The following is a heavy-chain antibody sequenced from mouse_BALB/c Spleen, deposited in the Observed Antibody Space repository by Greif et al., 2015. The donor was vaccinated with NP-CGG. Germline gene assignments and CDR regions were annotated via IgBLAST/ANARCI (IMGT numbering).Heavy chain of an antibody. V-gene: IGHV14-3*02. Sequence: VQLQQSGAELVKPGASVKLSCTASGFNIRDTYMHWVKQRPEQGLEWIGRIDPANGNTKYDPKFQGKATITADTSSNTAYLQPSRLSSEVTGVYYCASHLTSVVACYYAMDYWGQGTSVTVSS. CDR3: ASHLTSVVACYYAMDY. D-gene: IGHD1-1*01. J-gene: IGHJ4*01. CDR2: IDPANGNT. CDR1: GFNIRDTY.